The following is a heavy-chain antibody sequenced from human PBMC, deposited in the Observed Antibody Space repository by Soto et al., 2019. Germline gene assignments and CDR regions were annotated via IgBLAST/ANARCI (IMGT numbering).Heavy chain of an antibody. CDR3: AINSRADSSWSPSDAFDI. V-gene: IGHV1-69*13. D-gene: IGHD6-13*01. J-gene: IGHJ3*02. Sequence: SVKVSCKASGGTFSSYAISWVRQAPGQGLEWMGGIIPIFGTANYAQKFQGRVTITADESTSTAYMELSSLRSEDTAVYYCAINSRADSSWSPSDAFDIWGQGTMVT. CDR2: IIPIFGTA. CDR1: GGTFSSYA.